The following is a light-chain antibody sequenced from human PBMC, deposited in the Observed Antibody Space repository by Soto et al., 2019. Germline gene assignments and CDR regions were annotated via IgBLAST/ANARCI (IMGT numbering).Light chain of an antibody. V-gene: IGKV3D-15*01. J-gene: IGKJ4*01. CDR3: QQYNNWPALT. CDR1: QSVSSN. Sequence: EIVMTQSPATLSVSPGERATLSCRASQSVSSNLAWYQQKPGQAPNLLIYGASTRATGIPARFSGSGSGTEFTITISSLQSEDFAVYYCQQYNNWPALTFGGGTKVEVK. CDR2: GAS.